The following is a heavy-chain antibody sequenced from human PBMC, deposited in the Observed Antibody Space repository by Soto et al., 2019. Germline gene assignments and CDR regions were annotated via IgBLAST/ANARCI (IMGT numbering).Heavy chain of an antibody. Sequence: QVQLVESGGGVVQPGRTLRLSCAASGCTFSEYGMHWIRQARGKGLEWVAVISFDGSNAYYAYSVKGRFTISRDNPKNTLYLQMNSLRAEDTAVYYCTVLEGAFDIWGQGTMVTVSS. CDR2: ISFDGSNA. CDR3: TVLEGAFDI. J-gene: IGHJ3*02. D-gene: IGHD3-16*01. CDR1: GCTFSEYG. V-gene: IGHV3-30*03.